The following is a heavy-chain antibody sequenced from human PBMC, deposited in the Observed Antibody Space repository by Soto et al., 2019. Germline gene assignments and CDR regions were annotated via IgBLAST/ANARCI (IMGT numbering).Heavy chain of an antibody. D-gene: IGHD3-22*01. CDR2: ISGSGGST. V-gene: IGHV3-23*01. CDR1: GFTFSSNA. J-gene: IGHJ1*01. CDR3: AKDGIVVVMRGSKNEYFQQ. Sequence: EVQLLESGGGLVQPGGSLRLSCAASGFTFSSNAMSWVRQAPGKGLEWVSGISGSGGSTYYADSVKGRFTISRDNSKNTLYLQMHSLRAEDTGVYFCAKDGIVVVMRGSKNEYFQQWGQGTLVTVSS.